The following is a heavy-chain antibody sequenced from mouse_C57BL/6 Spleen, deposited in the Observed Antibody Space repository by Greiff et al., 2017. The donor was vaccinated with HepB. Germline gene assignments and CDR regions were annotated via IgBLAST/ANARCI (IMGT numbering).Heavy chain of an antibody. J-gene: IGHJ1*03. V-gene: IGHV1-82*01. CDR2: IYPGDGDT. Sequence: VQLQQSGPELVKPGASVKISCKASGYAFSSSWMNWVKQRPGKGLEWIGRIYPGDGDTNYNGKFKGKATLTADKSSSTAYMQLSILTSEDSAVYFCARYPYYSNYDWYFDVWGTGTTVTVSS. CDR3: ARYPYYSNYDWYFDV. CDR1: GYAFSSSW. D-gene: IGHD2-5*01.